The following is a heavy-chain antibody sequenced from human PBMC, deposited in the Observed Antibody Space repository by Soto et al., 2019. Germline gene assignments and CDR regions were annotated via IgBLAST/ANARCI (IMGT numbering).Heavy chain of an antibody. CDR1: GFTFSNFG. Sequence: QVQLVESGGGEVQPGRSLRLSCAASGFTFSNFGLHWVRQVPGKGLEWVAFISHDGTDEYYADSVKGRFTISRDTFKNTLYLQMNSLRAEDTAVFFCARGGGSYSPRYTFDFWGQGTMVTVSS. CDR2: ISHDGTDE. V-gene: IGHV3-30-3*01. J-gene: IGHJ3*01. CDR3: ARGGGSYSPRYTFDF. D-gene: IGHD1-26*01.